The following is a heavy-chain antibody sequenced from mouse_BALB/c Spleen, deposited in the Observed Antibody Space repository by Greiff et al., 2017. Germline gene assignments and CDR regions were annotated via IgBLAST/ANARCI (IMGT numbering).Heavy chain of an antibody. D-gene: IGHD2-10*02. V-gene: IGHV1-80*01. CDR1: GYAFSSYW. CDR3: AREYSFDY. Sequence: QVQLKESGAELVRPGSSVKISCKASGYAFSSYWMNWVKQRPGQGLEWIGQIYPGDGDTNYNGKFKGKATLTADKSSSTAYMQLSSLTSEDSAVYFCAREYSFDYWGQGTTLTVSS. CDR2: IYPGDGDT. J-gene: IGHJ2*01.